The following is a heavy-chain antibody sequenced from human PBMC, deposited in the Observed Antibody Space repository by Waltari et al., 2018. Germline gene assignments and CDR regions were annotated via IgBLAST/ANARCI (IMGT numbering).Heavy chain of an antibody. V-gene: IGHV1-8*01. D-gene: IGHD3-3*01. CDR1: GYTFTSYD. Sequence: QVQLVQSGAEVKKPGASVKVSCKASGYTFTSYDINWVRQATGQGPEWMGWINPNSGNTDYAQKFQGRVTMTRNTSISTAYMELSSLRSEDTAVYYCARIHRSITIFGVVISPTFDYWGQGTLVTVSS. CDR2: INPNSGNT. CDR3: ARIHRSITIFGVVISPTFDY. J-gene: IGHJ4*02.